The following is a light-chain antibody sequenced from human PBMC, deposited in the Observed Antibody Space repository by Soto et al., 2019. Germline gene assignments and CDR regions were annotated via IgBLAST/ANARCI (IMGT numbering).Light chain of an antibody. Sequence: DIQMTQSPSSLSASVGDRVTITCQASQDISNYLNWYQQKPGKAPKLLIYDASNLETGVPSRFSGSGSGTDFTFTISSLQPEDIATHYCQQYDNLPLTFGGETKVDIK. J-gene: IGKJ4*01. V-gene: IGKV1-33*01. CDR1: QDISNY. CDR3: QQYDNLPLT. CDR2: DAS.